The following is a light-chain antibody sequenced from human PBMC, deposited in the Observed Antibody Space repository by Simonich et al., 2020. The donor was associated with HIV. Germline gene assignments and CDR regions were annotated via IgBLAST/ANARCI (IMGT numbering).Light chain of an antibody. J-gene: IGKJ1*01. V-gene: IGKV4-1*01. CDR1: QSVIYNSNNKNY. Sequence: DIVMTQSPDSLAVSLGERATINCKSSQSVIYNSNNKNYLAWYQQTPGQPPNLLIYWASTRESGVPDRFSASGSGTDFTLTISSLQAEDVAVYYCQQYYTTPPTFGQGTKVEIK. CDR2: WAS. CDR3: QQYYTTPPT.